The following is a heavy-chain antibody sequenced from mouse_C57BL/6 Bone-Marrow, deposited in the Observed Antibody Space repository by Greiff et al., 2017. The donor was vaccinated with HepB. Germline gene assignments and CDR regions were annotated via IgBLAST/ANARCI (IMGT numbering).Heavy chain of an antibody. CDR1: GYTFTSYW. Sequence: QVQLQQPGAELVRPGTSVKLSCKASGYTFTSYWMHWVKQRPGQGLEWIGVIDPSDSYTNYNQKFKGKATLTVDTSSSTAYMQLSSLTSEDSAVYYCAILHYFDYWGQGTTLTVSS. CDR3: AILHYFDY. J-gene: IGHJ2*01. CDR2: IDPSDSYT. V-gene: IGHV1-59*01.